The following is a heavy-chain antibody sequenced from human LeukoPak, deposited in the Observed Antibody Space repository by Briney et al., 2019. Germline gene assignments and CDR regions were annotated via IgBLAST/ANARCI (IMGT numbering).Heavy chain of an antibody. V-gene: IGHV3-74*01. J-gene: IGHJ6*03. CDR3: AREGVVAATIPDYYYYDYMDV. Sequence: GGSLRLSCAASGFTFSNYWMHWVRQAPGKGLVWVSRISSDGSRVTYADSVKGRFTISRDNAKNTLYLQMNSLRAEDTAVYYCAREGVVAATIPDYYYYDYMDVWGKGTTVTISS. CDR1: GFTFSNYW. D-gene: IGHD2-15*01. CDR2: ISSDGSRV.